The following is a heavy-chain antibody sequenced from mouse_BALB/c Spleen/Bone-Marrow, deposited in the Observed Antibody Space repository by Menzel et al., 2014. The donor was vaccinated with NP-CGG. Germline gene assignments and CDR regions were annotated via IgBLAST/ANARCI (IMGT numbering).Heavy chain of an antibody. Sequence: VQPQQSVEEMGRAEETEKEEAKASGYTFTSSWMHWAKQRPGQGLEWIGEIHPNSGNTNYNEKFKGKATLTVDISSSTAYVDLSSLTSEDSAVYYCARHHRYAYYFDYWGQGTTLTVSS. CDR2: IHPNSGNT. CDR1: GYTFTSSW. D-gene: IGHD2-14*01. CDR3: ARHHRYAYYFDY. J-gene: IGHJ2*01. V-gene: IGHV1S130*01.